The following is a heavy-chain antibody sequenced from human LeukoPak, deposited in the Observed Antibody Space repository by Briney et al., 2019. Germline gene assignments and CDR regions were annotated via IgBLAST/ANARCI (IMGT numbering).Heavy chain of an antibody. J-gene: IGHJ5*02. Sequence: SETLSLTCAVYGGSFSGYYWSWIRQPPGKGLEWIGEINHSGSTNYNPSLKSRVTISVDTSKNQFSLKLSSVTPEDTAVYYCARVPYYYGSGSPNWFDPWGQGTLVTVSS. V-gene: IGHV4-34*01. CDR3: ARVPYYYGSGSPNWFDP. CDR1: GGSFSGYY. CDR2: INHSGST. D-gene: IGHD3-10*01.